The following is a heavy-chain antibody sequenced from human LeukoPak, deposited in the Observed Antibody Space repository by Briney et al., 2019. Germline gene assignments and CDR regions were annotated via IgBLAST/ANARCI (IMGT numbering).Heavy chain of an antibody. J-gene: IGHJ4*02. CDR3: AREITAAAAYYLDY. CDR2: ISSSGTTM. V-gene: IGHV3-11*04. D-gene: IGHD6-13*01. CDR1: GFTFSDYY. Sequence: GGSLRLSCAASGFTFSDYYMSWIRQAPGEGLEWVSYISSSGTTMYYADSVRGRFTISRDNAKNSLYLQMNGLRADDTAVYYCAREITAAAAYYLDYWGQGTLVTVSS.